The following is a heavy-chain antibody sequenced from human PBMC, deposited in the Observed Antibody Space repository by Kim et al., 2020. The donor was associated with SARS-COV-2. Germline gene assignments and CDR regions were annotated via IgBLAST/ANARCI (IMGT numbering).Heavy chain of an antibody. CDR2: INPENGNT. V-gene: IGHV1-18*01. CDR1: GYTFTDYC. Sequence: ASVKVSCKASGYTFTDYCMNWVRQAPGQGLEWMGCINPENGNTNYAQKLQGRVTMTTDTSTSTAYMELRSLRSDDTAVYYCARDLSSNSLSARGIDVWG. CDR3: ARDLSSNSLSARGIDV. D-gene: IGHD5-18*01. J-gene: IGHJ6*02.